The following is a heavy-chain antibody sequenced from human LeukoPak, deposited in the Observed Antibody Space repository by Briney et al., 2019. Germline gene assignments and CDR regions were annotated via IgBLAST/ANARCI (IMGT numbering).Heavy chain of an antibody. J-gene: IGHJ4*02. CDR2: LTGSGGST. CDR1: GFTFSNYA. D-gene: IGHD3-9*01. Sequence: PGGSLRLSRAASGFTFSNYAMSWVRQAPGKGLEWVSALTGSGGSTYCADSVKGRFTISRDNSKNTLYLQMNSLRAEDTAVYYCAKWGDYDVLTGYYDPDYWGQGTLVTVSS. V-gene: IGHV3-23*01. CDR3: AKWGDYDVLTGYYDPDY.